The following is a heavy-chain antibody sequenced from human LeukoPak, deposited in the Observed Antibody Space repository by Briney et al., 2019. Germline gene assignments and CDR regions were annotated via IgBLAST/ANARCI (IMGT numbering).Heavy chain of an antibody. Sequence: ASVKVSCKASGYTFSTYGISWVRQAPGQGLEWMGWISAYKGNTYYAQKLQGRVTMTTDTSTSAAYMELRSLRSDDTAIYYCARDLYYYGSGSYYDVFDVWGQGTMVTVSS. CDR1: GYTFSTYG. V-gene: IGHV1-18*01. D-gene: IGHD3-10*01. CDR2: ISAYKGNT. CDR3: ARDLYYYGSGSYYDVFDV. J-gene: IGHJ3*01.